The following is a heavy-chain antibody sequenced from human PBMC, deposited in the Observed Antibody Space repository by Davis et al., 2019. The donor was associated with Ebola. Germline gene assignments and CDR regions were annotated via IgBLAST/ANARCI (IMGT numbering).Heavy chain of an antibody. D-gene: IGHD6-6*01. CDR1: GFTFSSYW. CDR2: IRSKANSYAT. J-gene: IGHJ6*02. V-gene: IGHV3-73*01. CDR3: SSSSSSDYYYYGMDV. Sequence: PGGSLRLSCAASGFTFSSYWMSWVRQASGKGLEWVGRIRSKANSYATAYAASVKGRFTISRDDSKNTAYLQMNSLKTEDTAVYYCSSSSSSDYYYYGMDVWGQGTTVTVSS.